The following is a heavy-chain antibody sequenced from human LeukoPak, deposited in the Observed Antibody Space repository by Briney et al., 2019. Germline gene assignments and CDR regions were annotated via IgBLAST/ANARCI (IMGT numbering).Heavy chain of an antibody. CDR1: GFTFSSYG. J-gene: IGHJ4*02. CDR2: IGYDGTNE. Sequence: GGSLRLSCAASGFTFSSYGMHWVRQAPGKGLEWVALIGYDGTNEYYADSVKGRFTISRDNSKNTLFMQMNSLRAEDTAVYFCAKDKGSSPRGRFDNWGQGTLVTVSS. D-gene: IGHD6-6*01. V-gene: IGHV3-30*02. CDR3: AKDKGSSPRGRFDN.